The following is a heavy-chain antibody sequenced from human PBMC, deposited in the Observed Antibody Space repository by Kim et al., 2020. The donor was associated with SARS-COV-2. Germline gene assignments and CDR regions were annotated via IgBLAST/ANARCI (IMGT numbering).Heavy chain of an antibody. J-gene: IGHJ4*02. V-gene: IGHV4-39*01. CDR3: ARLEWELHFDY. CDR2: IYYSGST. D-gene: IGHD1-26*01. Sequence: SETLSLTCTVSGGSISSSSYYWGWIRQPPGKGLEWIGSIYYSGSTYYNPSLKSRVTISVDTSKNQFSLKLSSVTAADMAVYYCARLEWELHFDYWGQGTLVTVSS. CDR1: GGSISSSSYY.